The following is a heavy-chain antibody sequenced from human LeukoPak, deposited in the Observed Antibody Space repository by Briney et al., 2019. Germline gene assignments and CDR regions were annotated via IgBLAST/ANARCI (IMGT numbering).Heavy chain of an antibody. CDR2: INSDGSTT. CDR1: GFTFSSHW. J-gene: IGHJ4*02. CDR3: ARVNWGYCSGGSCPHFDY. Sequence: GGSLRLSCAASGFTFSSHWMHWVRQAPGKGLGWVSRINSDGSTTSYADSVKGRFTISRDNAKNTLYLQMNSLRAEDTAVYYCARVNWGYCSGGSCPHFDYWGQGTLVTVSS. V-gene: IGHV3-74*01. D-gene: IGHD2-15*01.